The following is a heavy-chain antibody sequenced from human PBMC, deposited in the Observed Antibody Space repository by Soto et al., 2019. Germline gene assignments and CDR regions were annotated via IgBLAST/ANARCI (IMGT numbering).Heavy chain of an antibody. CDR1: GYTFTGYY. CDR2: INPNTGGT. D-gene: IGHD2-2*01. Sequence: GASVKVSCKASGYTFTGYYVHWVRQAPGQGLEWMGWINPNTGGTKYAQNIQGRVTMTRDTSVSTAYMEVDRLTSDDTAVYYCARARVPTISEDAFDIWGQGTLVTVSS. CDR3: ARARVPTISEDAFDI. V-gene: IGHV1-2*02. J-gene: IGHJ3*02.